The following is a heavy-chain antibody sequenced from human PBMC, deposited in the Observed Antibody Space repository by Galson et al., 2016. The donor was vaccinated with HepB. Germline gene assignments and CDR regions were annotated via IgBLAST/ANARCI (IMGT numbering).Heavy chain of an antibody. V-gene: IGHV3-53*01. CDR3: ARGHVAGNAASDD. Sequence: QAPGKGLEWGSVIYSSGSTYYADSVKGRFTLSSDNSKNTLYLQMNSLRAEDTAVYYCARGHVAGNAASDDWGQGTLVIVSS. CDR2: IYSSGST. D-gene: IGHD6-19*01. J-gene: IGHJ4*02.